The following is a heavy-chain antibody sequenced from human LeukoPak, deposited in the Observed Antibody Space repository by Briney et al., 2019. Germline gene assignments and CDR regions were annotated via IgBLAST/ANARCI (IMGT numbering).Heavy chain of an antibody. CDR3: AREADYDSSEGSFDP. Sequence: SETLSLTCTVSGGSISSYYWSWIRQPPGKGLEWVGYIYYSGSTNYNPSLESRVTISVGTSKNQFSLKLSSVTAADTAVYYCAREADYDSSEGSFDPWGQGTLVTVSS. J-gene: IGHJ5*02. CDR1: GGSISSYY. V-gene: IGHV4-59*01. CDR2: IYYSGST. D-gene: IGHD3-22*01.